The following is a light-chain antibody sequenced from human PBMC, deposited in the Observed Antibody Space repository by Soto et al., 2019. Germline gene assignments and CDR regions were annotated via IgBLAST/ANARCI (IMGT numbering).Light chain of an antibody. CDR1: QGISTY. Sequence: DIRMTLSLSSLSASVGDRVTITCRASQGISTYLNWYQQKPGKAPKLLIYAASSLQSGVPSRFIGSGSETDYTLTISSLPDEDFANYCCQQYDTYCTFGQGTKVDIK. J-gene: IGKJ1*01. V-gene: IGKV1-39*01. CDR2: AAS. CDR3: QQYDTYCT.